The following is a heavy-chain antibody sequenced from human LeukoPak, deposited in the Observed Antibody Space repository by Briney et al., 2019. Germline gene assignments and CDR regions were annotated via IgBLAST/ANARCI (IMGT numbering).Heavy chain of an antibody. D-gene: IGHD3-3*01. J-gene: IGHJ4*02. CDR3: AKHDRKDSGHYHADY. V-gene: IGHV4-59*08. CDR1: GGAISSYY. Sequence: PSQTLSLTCTVSGGAISSYYWSRVRQPPLEALEWIGYIYYTGITHYNPSLESRATISVDTSKNQFSLKLRSLTAADTAGYYCAKHDRKDSGHYHADYWGQGTLVSASS. CDR2: IYYTGIT.